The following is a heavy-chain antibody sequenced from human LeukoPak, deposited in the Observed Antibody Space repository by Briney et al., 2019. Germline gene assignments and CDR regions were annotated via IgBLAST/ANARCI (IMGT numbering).Heavy chain of an antibody. Sequence: PGGSLRLSCAASGFTVSSNYMSWVRQAPGKGLEWVSVIYSGGSTYYADSVKGRFTISRDNSKNTLYLQMNSLRAEDTAVYYCATDPGAAAFDYWGQGTLVTVSS. J-gene: IGHJ4*02. CDR1: GFTVSSNY. D-gene: IGHD6-13*01. CDR2: IYSGGST. CDR3: ATDPGAAAFDY. V-gene: IGHV3-53*01.